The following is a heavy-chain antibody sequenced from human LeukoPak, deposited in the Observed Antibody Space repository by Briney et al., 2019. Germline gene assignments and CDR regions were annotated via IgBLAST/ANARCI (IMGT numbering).Heavy chain of an antibody. CDR3: ARLSTVTTDY. V-gene: IGHV4-4*02. D-gene: IGHD4-11*01. J-gene: IGHJ4*02. CDR2: IYHSGST. Sequence: SETLSLTCAVSGGSISSNNWWTWVRQPPGKGLQWIGEIYHSGSTNYSPSLKSRVTISVDKSKNQFSLKLNSMTAADTAVYYCARLSTVTTDYWGQGTLVTVSS. CDR1: GGSISSNNW.